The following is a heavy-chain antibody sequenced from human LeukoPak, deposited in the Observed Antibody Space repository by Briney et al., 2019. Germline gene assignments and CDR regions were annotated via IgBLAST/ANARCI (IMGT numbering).Heavy chain of an antibody. V-gene: IGHV4-39*01. J-gene: IGHJ4*02. CDR1: GGSISSNYYY. CDR3: ASLDCSGGSCYSFELDY. Sequence: SETPSLTCSVSGGSISSNYYYWGWIRQPPGKGLEWIGSIYYRGSTYYNPSLKSRLTISVDTSKNQFSLKLSSVTAADTAVYYCASLDCSGGSCYSFELDYWGQGTLVTVSS. D-gene: IGHD2-15*01. CDR2: IYYRGST.